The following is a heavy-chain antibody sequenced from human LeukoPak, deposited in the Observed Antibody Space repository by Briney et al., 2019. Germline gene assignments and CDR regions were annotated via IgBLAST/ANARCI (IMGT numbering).Heavy chain of an antibody. Sequence: GGSLRLSCEASGITFSFYGMHWVRQAPGKGLEWVAFIRYDGSNKYYADSVKGRFTISRDNSKNTLYLQMNSLRAEDTAVYYCAKADTGSSWYYYYYMDVWGKGTTVTISS. CDR2: IRYDGSNK. J-gene: IGHJ6*03. V-gene: IGHV3-30*02. CDR3: AKADTGSSWYYYYYMDV. D-gene: IGHD6-13*01. CDR1: GITFSFYG.